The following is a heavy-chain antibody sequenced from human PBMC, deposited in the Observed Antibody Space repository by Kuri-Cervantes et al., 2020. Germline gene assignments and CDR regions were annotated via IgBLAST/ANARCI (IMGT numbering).Heavy chain of an antibody. CDR1: GGSISSGGYS. CDR3: ASGPYYYDSSGYYYDYYYYGMDV. CDR2: IYHSGST. V-gene: IGHV4-30-2*01. D-gene: IGHD3-22*01. J-gene: IGHJ6*02. Sequence: LRLSCAVSGGSISSGGYSWSWIRQPPGKGLEWIGYIYHSGSTYYNPSPKSRVTISVDTSKNQFSLKLSSVTAADTAVYYCASGPYYYDSSGYYYDYYYYGMDVWGQGTTVTVSS.